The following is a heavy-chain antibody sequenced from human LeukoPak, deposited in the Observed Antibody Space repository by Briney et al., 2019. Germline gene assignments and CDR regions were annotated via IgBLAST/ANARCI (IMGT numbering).Heavy chain of an antibody. CDR1: GFTFSSYD. J-gene: IGHJ6*02. CDR3: TTDRHIVVVTATFYYYYGMDV. Sequence: PGGSLRLSCAVSGFTFSSYDMTWVRQRPGKGLEWVGRIKGKTDGGTTDYAAPVKGRFTISRDDSKNKLYLQMNSLKTEDTAVYYCTTDRHIVVVTATFYYYYGMDVWGQGTTVTVSS. V-gene: IGHV3-15*01. CDR2: IKGKTDGGTT. D-gene: IGHD2-21*02.